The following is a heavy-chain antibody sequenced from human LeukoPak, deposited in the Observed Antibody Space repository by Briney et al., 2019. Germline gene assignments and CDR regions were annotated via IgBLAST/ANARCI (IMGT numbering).Heavy chain of an antibody. Sequence: GRSLRLSCAASGFTFSSYAMHWVRQAPGKGLEWVAVISYDGSNKYYADSVKGRFTISRDNSKNTLYLQMNSLRAEDTAVYYCAREGRIYWGQGTLVTVSS. CDR1: GFTFSSYA. J-gene: IGHJ4*02. V-gene: IGHV3-30*04. CDR3: AREGRIY. CDR2: ISYDGSNK.